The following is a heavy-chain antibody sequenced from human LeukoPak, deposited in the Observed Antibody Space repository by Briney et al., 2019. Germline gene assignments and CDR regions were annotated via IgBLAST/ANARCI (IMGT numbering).Heavy chain of an antibody. D-gene: IGHD3-22*01. CDR3: ARFPLAGSGYYYFDY. CDR2: IYPGDSDT. V-gene: IGHV5-51*01. J-gene: IGHJ4*02. CDR1: GYSFTSYW. Sequence: GESLKISCKGSGYSFTSYWIGWVRQMPGKGLEWMGIIYPGDSDTRYSPSFQGQVTFSADKSIRTAYLQWSSLKASDTAMYYCARFPLAGSGYYYFDYWGQGTLVTVSS.